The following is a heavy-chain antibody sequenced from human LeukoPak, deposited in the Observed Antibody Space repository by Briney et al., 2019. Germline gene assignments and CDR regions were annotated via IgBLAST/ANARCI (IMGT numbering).Heavy chain of an antibody. V-gene: IGHV3-21*01. CDR2: ISSSSIYI. Sequence: GGSLALSSAASGFTFSSYSMTWVRQPPGKGLEWVSSISSSSIYIYYADSVKGRLTISRDNAKNSLYLQMNSLRAEDTAVYYCARVGGVIHDYYYYGMDVWGQGTTVTVSS. D-gene: IGHD3-3*01. J-gene: IGHJ6*02. CDR1: GFTFSSYS. CDR3: ARVGGVIHDYYYYGMDV.